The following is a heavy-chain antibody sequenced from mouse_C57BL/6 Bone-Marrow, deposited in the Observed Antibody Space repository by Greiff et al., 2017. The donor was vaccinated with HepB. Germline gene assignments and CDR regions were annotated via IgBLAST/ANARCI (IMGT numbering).Heavy chain of an antibody. CDR1: GYTFTSYW. D-gene: IGHD1-1*01. CDR2: IYPSDSET. V-gene: IGHV1-61*01. Sequence: VQLQQPGAELVRPGSSVKLSCKASGYTFTSYWMDWVKQRPGQGLEWIGNIYPSDSETHYNQKFKDKATLTVDKSSSTAYMQLSSLTSEDSAVYYCARSFYYYGFDYWGQGTTLTVSS. J-gene: IGHJ2*01. CDR3: ARSFYYYGFDY.